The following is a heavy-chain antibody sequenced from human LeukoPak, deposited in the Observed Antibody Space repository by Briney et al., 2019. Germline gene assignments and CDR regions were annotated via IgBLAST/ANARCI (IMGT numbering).Heavy chain of an antibody. CDR1: GFTFSSDW. CDR3: ARDSGSFFRLDAFDI. D-gene: IGHD1-26*01. CDR2: INPDGSEK. V-gene: IGHV3-7*01. Sequence: HAGGSLRLSCAVSGFTFSSDWMIWVRQAPGKGLEWVANINPDGSEKNYVDSVRGRFTISRDNAKNSLDLQMNSLRAEDTAVYYCARDSGSFFRLDAFDIRGQGTMVTVSS. J-gene: IGHJ3*02.